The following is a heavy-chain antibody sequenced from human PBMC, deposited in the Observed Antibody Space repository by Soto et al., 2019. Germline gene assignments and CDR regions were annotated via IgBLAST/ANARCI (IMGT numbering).Heavy chain of an antibody. J-gene: IGHJ6*02. CDR1: GGTFSRSG. V-gene: IGHV1-69*18. D-gene: IGHD5-18*01. CDR2: IVPSVDTT. Sequence: QVQLVQSGTEVKKPGASVKVSCKASGGTFSRSGFHWVRQAPGQGLEWMGMIVPSVDTTNYAQKFQASVTISADQFTSTVYMALRSLRSEDTAVYYCARCPQPPDTADPYAVDVWGQGTRVIVSS. CDR3: ARCPQPPDTADPYAVDV.